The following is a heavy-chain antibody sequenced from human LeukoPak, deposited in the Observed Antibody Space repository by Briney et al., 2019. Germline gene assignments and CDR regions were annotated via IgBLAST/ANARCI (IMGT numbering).Heavy chain of an antibody. J-gene: IGHJ6*02. Sequence: ASVKVSCKASGGTFSSYAISWVRQAPGQGLEWMGGIIPIFGTANYAQKFQGRVTLTADESTSTAYMELSSLRSEDTAVYYCARESLPYGGNSFGHYYGMDVWGQGTTVTVSS. CDR3: ARESLPYGGNSFGHYYGMDV. CDR1: GGTFSSYA. CDR2: IIPIFGTA. D-gene: IGHD4-23*01. V-gene: IGHV1-69*13.